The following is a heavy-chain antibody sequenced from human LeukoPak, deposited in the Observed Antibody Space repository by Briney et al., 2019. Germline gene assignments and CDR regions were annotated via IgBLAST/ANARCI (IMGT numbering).Heavy chain of an antibody. CDR1: GYTFTGYY. V-gene: IGHV1-2*06. Sequence: ASVKLSCTASGYTFTGYYMHGVRQAPGQGLEWMGRSNPNSGGTNYAQTLQGRVTMTRATSISTAYREPSRLRSDDTAVYYCARVPPYRYSYGPFDYWGQGTLVTVSS. CDR3: ARVPPYRYSYGPFDY. D-gene: IGHD5-18*01. J-gene: IGHJ4*02. CDR2: SNPNSGGT.